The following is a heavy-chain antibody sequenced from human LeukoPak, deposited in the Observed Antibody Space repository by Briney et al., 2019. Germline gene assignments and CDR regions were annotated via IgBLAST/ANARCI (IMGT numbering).Heavy chain of an antibody. J-gene: IGHJ6*02. D-gene: IGHD3-10*01. CDR1: GGSISGDGYH. V-gene: IGHV4-39*01. Sequence: SETLSLTCSVSGGSISGDGYHWGWIRWPPGKGLEWLGSVHYTGSTCYKTSLKSRLTVDMDTSRNQFSLRLSSVTAADTAVYYCARTSHSGYMVRGVLYYGMDVWGQGTTVTVSS. CDR2: VHYTGST. CDR3: ARTSHSGYMVRGVLYYGMDV.